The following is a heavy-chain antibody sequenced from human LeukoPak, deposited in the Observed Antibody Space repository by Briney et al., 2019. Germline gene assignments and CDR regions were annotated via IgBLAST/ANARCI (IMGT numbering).Heavy chain of an antibody. CDR1: GYSFSNYW. CDR2: INNNGENT. D-gene: IGHD2-8*02. J-gene: IGHJ4*02. CDR3: ARGNSGPDY. Sequence: PGGALRLSCAASGYSFSNYWLPWVRQAPGEGLVWVARINNNGENTVYADSVKGRISVSRDNAKNTLYLQMNSLRDEDTAVYFCARGNSGPDYWGQGALVTVSA. V-gene: IGHV3-74*01.